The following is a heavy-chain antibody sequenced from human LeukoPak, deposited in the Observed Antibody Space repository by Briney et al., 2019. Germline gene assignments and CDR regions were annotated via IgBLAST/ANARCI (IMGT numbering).Heavy chain of an antibody. CDR3: ARRVAAAGTFDY. V-gene: IGHV4-39*01. CDR1: GGSISSSSYY. J-gene: IGHJ4*02. D-gene: IGHD6-13*01. Sequence: SETLSLTCTVSGGSISSSSYYWGWIRQPPGKGLEWIGSIYYSGSTYYNPSLKSRVTISVDTSKNPFSLKLSSVTAADTAVYYCARRVAAAGTFDYWGQGTLVTVSS. CDR2: IYYSGST.